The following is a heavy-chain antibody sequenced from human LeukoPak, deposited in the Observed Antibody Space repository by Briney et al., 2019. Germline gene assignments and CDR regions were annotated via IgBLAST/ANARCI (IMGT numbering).Heavy chain of an antibody. V-gene: IGHV1-18*01. J-gene: IGHJ4*02. CDR2: ISAFNGNT. D-gene: IGHD4-17*01. CDR3: ARDSEVTVTTIFDY. CDR1: GYTFTSYG. Sequence: ASVTVSCKAAGYTFTSYGISWVRQAPGQGLEWMGWISAFNGNTNYAQKLQGRVTMTEDTSTSTAYMELRSLRSDDTAVYYCARDSEVTVTTIFDYWGEGTLVTVSS.